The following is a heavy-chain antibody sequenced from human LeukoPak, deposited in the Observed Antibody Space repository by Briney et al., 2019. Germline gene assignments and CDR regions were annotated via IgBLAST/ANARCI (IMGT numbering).Heavy chain of an antibody. CDR3: ARAGIRVSTVTTNYYYYYMDV. V-gene: IGHV1-2*02. Sequence: ASVKVSCKASGYTFSGYYMNWVRQAPGQGLEWMGWINPNSGGTNYAQKFQGRVTMTRDTSISTAYMELSRLRSDDTAVYYCARAGIRVSTVTTNYYYYYMDVWGKGTTVTVSS. CDR1: GYTFSGYY. CDR2: INPNSGGT. D-gene: IGHD4-11*01. J-gene: IGHJ6*03.